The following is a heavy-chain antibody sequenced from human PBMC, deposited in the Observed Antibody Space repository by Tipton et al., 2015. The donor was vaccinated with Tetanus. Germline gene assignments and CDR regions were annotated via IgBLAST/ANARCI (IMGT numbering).Heavy chain of an antibody. CDR1: GFTFDDYG. J-gene: IGHJ4*02. Sequence: AASGFTFDDYGMHWVRQAPGRGLEWDSLITWDGTSTYYADSVKGRFTISRDNSKNSLYLEMNSLRAEDTALYYCAKDGATRAYYFDYWGQGTLVTVSS. D-gene: IGHD2-15*01. V-gene: IGHV3-43D*04. CDR3: AKDGATRAYYFDY. CDR2: ITWDGTST.